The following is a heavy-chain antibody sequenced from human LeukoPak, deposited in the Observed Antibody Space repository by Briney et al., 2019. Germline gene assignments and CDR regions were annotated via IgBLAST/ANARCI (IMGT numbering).Heavy chain of an antibody. CDR1: GFTFSRYA. V-gene: IGHV3-23*01. CDR2: ISGSGDVP. CDR3: AKGGGFSYEKFYLDN. J-gene: IGHJ4*02. Sequence: GGSRRLSCAASGFTFSRYAMSWVRKAPGKGLEWVSVISGSGDVPYYADSVKGRFTISRDNSKNTLSLQMNSLRAEDTAIYYLAKGGGFSYEKFYLDNWGQGTLVTASS. D-gene: IGHD5-18*01.